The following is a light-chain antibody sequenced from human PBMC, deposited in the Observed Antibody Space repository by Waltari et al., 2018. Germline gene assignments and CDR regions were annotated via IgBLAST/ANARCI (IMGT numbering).Light chain of an antibody. V-gene: IGLV2-23*01. J-gene: IGLJ3*02. CDR3: CSYAGSGSWV. CDR1: SRDVGPYNL. Sequence: QSALTQPASVSGSPGQSISISCIGTSRDVGPYNLVSWYQHHPGKAPKLIVFEASKRPSGVSNRFSGSKAANTDSLIISGLQADDEADYYCCSYAGSGSWVFGGGTKVTVI. CDR2: EAS.